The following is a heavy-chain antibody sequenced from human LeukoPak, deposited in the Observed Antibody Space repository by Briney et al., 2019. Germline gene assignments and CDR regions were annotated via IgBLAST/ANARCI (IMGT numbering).Heavy chain of an antibody. D-gene: IGHD5-18*01. CDR2: INGGGRAT. V-gene: IGHV3-74*03. Sequence: GGSLRLTCAASGFTFSSNYMHWVRQAPGKGLVWVSSINGGGRATKYADCVKGRFIISRDHAKNTLYLQMNSLRAEDTAVYYCASEQVIHVDAFDIWGLGTMVTVSS. J-gene: IGHJ3*02. CDR1: GFTFSSNY. CDR3: ASEQVIHVDAFDI.